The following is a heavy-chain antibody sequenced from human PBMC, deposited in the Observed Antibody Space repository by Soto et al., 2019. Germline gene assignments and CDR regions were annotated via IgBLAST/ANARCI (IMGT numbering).Heavy chain of an antibody. V-gene: IGHV4-59*02. Sequence: LVPRSEACRVTGGSGSPYSSSRIRKTTGKGLEWIGHISYSGSTNYNPSLKSRVTISVDSSTNQFSLKLRSVSAADTAVYFCARAQSFDVHNWFDPWGQGALVTVSS. CDR3: ARAQSFDVHNWFDP. J-gene: IGHJ5*02. CDR1: GGSGSPYS. CDR2: ISYSGST.